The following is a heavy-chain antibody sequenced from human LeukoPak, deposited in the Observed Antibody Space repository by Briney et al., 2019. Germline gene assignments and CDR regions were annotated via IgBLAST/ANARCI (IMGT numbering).Heavy chain of an antibody. CDR3: ARAGWGAWYLGQTFDY. J-gene: IGHJ4*02. Sequence: SETLSLTCAVYGGSFSGYYWSWIRQPPGRGLEWIREINHSGSTNYNPSLKSRVTISVDTSKNQFSLKLSSVTAADTAVYYCARAGWGAWYLGQTFDYWGQGTLVTVSS. V-gene: IGHV4-34*01. CDR1: GGSFSGYY. D-gene: IGHD6-19*01. CDR2: INHSGST.